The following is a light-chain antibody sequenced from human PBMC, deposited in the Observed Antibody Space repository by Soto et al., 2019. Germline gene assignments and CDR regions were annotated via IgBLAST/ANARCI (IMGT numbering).Light chain of an antibody. Sequence: EIVMTQSPATLSVSPGERATLSCRASQSVTNSYLAWYQQKPGQAPRLLIYGASTRATGIPARFSGSGSGTDFTLTISSLQSEDFAVYYCQQYSSWPLTFGGGTKVEIK. CDR1: QSVTNSY. CDR3: QQYSSWPLT. CDR2: GAS. V-gene: IGKV3-15*01. J-gene: IGKJ4*01.